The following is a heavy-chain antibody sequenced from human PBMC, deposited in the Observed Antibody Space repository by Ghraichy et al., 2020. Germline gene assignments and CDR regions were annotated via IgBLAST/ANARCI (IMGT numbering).Heavy chain of an antibody. CDR2: IWYDGSNK. CDR3: ARLQHGYTSKFDY. J-gene: IGHJ4*02. CDR1: GFTFGTYG. D-gene: IGHD5-18*01. Sequence: GGSLRLSCAASGFTFGTYGMHWVRQAPGKGLEWVAFIWYDGSNKYYEDSVKGRFTISKDNSKNTLFLQMNSLRAEDTAVYYCARLQHGYTSKFDYWGQGTLVTVSS. V-gene: IGHV3-33*01.